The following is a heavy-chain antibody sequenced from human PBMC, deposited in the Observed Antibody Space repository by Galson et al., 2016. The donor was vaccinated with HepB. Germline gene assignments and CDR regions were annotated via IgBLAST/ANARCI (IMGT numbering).Heavy chain of an antibody. CDR1: GNSIDSNHW. CDR3: AGFQNLGQLDF. D-gene: IGHD2/OR15-2a*01. CDR2: IYYTGGT. Sequence: SETLSLTCTVSGNSIDSNHWWTWVRQSPEKGLEWIGEIYYTGGTNYNPSLKNRLTISIDTSRNQFSLKLTSVTAADSAVYYCAGFQNLGQLDFWGQGTLVTVSS. J-gene: IGHJ4*02. V-gene: IGHV4-4*02.